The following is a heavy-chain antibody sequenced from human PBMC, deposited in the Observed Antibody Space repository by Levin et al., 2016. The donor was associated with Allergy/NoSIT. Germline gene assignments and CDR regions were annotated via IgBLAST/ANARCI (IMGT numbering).Heavy chain of an antibody. D-gene: IGHD3-22*01. Sequence: VCQAPGKGLEWIGEIYHSGSTNYNPSLKSRVTISVDKSKNQFSLKLSSVTAADTAVYYCAREDSSGYYYYFDYWGQGTLVTVSS. CDR3: AREDSSGYYYYFDY. J-gene: IGHJ4*02. CDR2: IYHSGST. V-gene: IGHV4-4*02.